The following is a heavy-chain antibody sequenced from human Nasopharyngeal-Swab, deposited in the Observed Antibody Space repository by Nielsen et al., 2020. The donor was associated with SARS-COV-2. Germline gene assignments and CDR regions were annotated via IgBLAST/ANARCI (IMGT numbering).Heavy chain of an antibody. V-gene: IGHV3-23*01. CDR3: AKAPYLRGLDV. CDR1: GFTFSSCA. J-gene: IGHJ6*02. D-gene: IGHD2-21*01. CDR2: ISGSGDTT. Sequence: GGSLRLSCAASGFTFSSCAMSWVRQAPGKGLEWVSIISGSGDTTYYVDSVNDRFTISRDNSKNTLYLQMNSLRVEDTALYYCAKAPYLRGLDVWGQGTTVTVSS.